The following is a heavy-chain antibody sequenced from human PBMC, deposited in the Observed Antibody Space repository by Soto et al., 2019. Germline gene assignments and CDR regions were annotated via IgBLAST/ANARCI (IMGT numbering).Heavy chain of an antibody. CDR3: ARQPPDHDSSGYYYYYGIDV. Sequence: QVQLVESGGGVGQPGRSLRLSCAASGFTFSSYAMHWVRQAPGKGLEWVAVISYNGSKKYYADSVKGRVTISRDNSKNTLSLKIHSLRTDDTDVYYCARQPPDHDSSGYYYYYGIDVWRQGTTVTASS. CDR1: GFTFSSYA. J-gene: IGHJ6*02. D-gene: IGHD3-22*01. V-gene: IGHV3-30-3*01. CDR2: ISYNGSKK.